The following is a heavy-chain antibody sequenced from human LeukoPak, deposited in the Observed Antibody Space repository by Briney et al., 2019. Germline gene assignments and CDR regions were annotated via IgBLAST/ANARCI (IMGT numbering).Heavy chain of an antibody. CDR1: GFTFSSYA. CDR2: IEVGGAIT. Sequence: GGSLRLSCAASGFTFSSYAMTWVRRAPGKGLEWVSTIEVGGAITHYAASVKGRFTISRDISKKILYLQMDSLRPEDTAVYYCAKPLGGSYLFDRWGQGTLVTVSS. V-gene: IGHV3-23*01. CDR3: AKPLGGSYLFDR. D-gene: IGHD1-26*01. J-gene: IGHJ4*02.